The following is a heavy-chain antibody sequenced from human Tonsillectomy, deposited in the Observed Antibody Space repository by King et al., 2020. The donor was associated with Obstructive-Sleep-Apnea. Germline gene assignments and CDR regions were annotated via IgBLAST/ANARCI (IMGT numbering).Heavy chain of an antibody. D-gene: IGHD5-18*01. Sequence: TLKESGPTLVKPTQTLTLTCTFSGFSLSATAEGVGWIRQPPGKALEWLASIRSDDVKHYSPSLKRRLTIDRDTSKNQVVLTVTNMDPVDTATYLCAHGYDAFDIWGQGTVVTVSS. CDR3: AHGYDAFDI. J-gene: IGHJ3*02. V-gene: IGHV2-5*02. CDR1: GFSLSATAEG. CDR2: IRSDDVK.